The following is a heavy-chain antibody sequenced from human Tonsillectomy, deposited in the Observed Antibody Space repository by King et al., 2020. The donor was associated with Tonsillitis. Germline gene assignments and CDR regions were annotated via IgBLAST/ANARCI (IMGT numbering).Heavy chain of an antibody. CDR2: INPSGGST. CDR1: GYTFTSYY. Sequence: VQLVESGAEVKKPGASVKVSCTASGYTFTSYYMHWVRQAPGQGLEWMGIINPSGGSTTYAQKLQGRVTMTRDTSTSTVYMELSSLRSEDTTVYYCARGGVGATLYYFDYWGQGTLVTVSS. J-gene: IGHJ4*02. D-gene: IGHD1-26*01. V-gene: IGHV1-46*04. CDR3: ARGGVGATLYYFDY.